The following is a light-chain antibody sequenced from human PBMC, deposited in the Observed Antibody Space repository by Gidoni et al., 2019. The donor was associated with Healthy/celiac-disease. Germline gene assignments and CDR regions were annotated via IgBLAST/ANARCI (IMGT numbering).Light chain of an antibody. CDR1: QSVSNW. V-gene: IGKV1-5*01. CDR2: RAS. CDR3: QQQDSFSPWS. J-gene: IGKJ1*01. Sequence: DIRMTQSPSTLSASVGDRVTITCRASQSVSNWLAWYQQRPGKAPKVLISRASTLKSGVPSRFSGSWYGTDFTLTISSLQPDDFATYYCQQQDSFSPWSFGQGTEVEMK.